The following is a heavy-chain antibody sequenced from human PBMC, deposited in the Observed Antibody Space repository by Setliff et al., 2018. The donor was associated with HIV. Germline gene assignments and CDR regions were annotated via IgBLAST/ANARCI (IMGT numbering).Heavy chain of an antibody. CDR3: ARGTVVPYYLDY. CDR1: GGSFSGYY. J-gene: IGHJ4*02. Sequence: PSETLSLTCAVYGGSFSGYYWNWIRQPPGRGLEWIGEINHSGCTNYNPSLKSRVTISVDTSKNQFSLKLSSVTAADTAVYYCARGTVVPYYLDYWGQGTLVTVSS. CDR2: INHSGCT. D-gene: IGHD2-15*01. V-gene: IGHV4-34*01.